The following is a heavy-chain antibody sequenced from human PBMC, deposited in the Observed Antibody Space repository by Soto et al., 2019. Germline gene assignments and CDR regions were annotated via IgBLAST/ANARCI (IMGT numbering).Heavy chain of an antibody. CDR3: ARGLFGELVYYFDY. D-gene: IGHD3-10*02. CDR2: ISAYNGNT. J-gene: IGHJ4*02. V-gene: IGHV1-18*01. Sequence: QVQLVQSGAEVKKPGASVKVSCKASGYTFISYGISWVRQAPGQGLEWMGWISAYNGNTNYTQKLQGRVTMTTDTSTKTADMELRSLRSADRAVCFCARGLFGELVYYFDYWGQGTLVTVS. CDR1: GYTFISYG.